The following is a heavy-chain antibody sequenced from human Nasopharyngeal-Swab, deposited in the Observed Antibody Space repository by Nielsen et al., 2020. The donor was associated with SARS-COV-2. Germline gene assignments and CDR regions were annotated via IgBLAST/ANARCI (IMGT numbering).Heavy chain of an antibody. V-gene: IGHV1-46*01. CDR1: GYTFTSYY. Sequence: ASVKVSCKASGYTFTSYYMHWVRQAPGQGLEWMGIINPSGGSTSYAQKFQGRVTMTRDTSTSTAYMELRSLRSDDTAVYYCARDLAYIVATGGFDYWGQGTLVTVSS. J-gene: IGHJ4*02. CDR3: ARDLAYIVATGGFDY. D-gene: IGHD5-12*01. CDR2: INPSGGST.